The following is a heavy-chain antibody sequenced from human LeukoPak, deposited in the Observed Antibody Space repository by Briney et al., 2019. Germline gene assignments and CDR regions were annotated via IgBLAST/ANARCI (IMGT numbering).Heavy chain of an antibody. J-gene: IGHJ2*01. D-gene: IGHD4-17*01. CDR3: ARIGDYVWWYFDL. CDR1: GGSFSGYY. Sequence: PSETLSLTCAVYGGSFSGYYWSWIRQPPGKGLEWIGEINHSGSTNYNPSLKSRVTISVDTSKKQFSLKLSSVTAADTAVYYCARIGDYVWWYFDLWGRGTLVTVSS. CDR2: INHSGST. V-gene: IGHV4-34*01.